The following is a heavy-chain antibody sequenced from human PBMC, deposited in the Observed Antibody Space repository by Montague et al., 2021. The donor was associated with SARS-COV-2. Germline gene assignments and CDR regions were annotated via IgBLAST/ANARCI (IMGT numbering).Heavy chain of an antibody. J-gene: IGHJ4*02. D-gene: IGHD6-19*01. CDR3: ARETLVYGTSGWSLDD. CDR1: GFTFSSYA. V-gene: IGHV3-30*04. CDR2: ISYDGSNK. Sequence: SLRLSCAASGFTFSSYAMHWVRQAPGKGLEWVAFISYDGSNKYYADSVKGRFTISRDNSKNTLYLQMNSLRAEDTAVYYCARETLVYGTSGWSLDDWGQGTLVTVSS.